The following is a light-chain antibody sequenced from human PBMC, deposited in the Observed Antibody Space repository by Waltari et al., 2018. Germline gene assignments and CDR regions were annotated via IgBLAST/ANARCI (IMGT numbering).Light chain of an antibody. CDR1: QSIRTF. CDR2: DAS. Sequence: DIQMTQSPSSLSASVGDRVTITCRASQSIRTFLNWYQQKVGKAPKLLIYDASTLQGWVPSRFSAGGSGTEFTLTISSLQAEDFATYYCQQSYSNSRAFGQGTKIEVK. V-gene: IGKV1-39*01. CDR3: QQSYSNSRA. J-gene: IGKJ1*01.